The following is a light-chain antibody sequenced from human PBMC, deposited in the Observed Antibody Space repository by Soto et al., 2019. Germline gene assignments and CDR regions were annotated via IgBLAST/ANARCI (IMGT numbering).Light chain of an antibody. V-gene: IGKV3-20*01. CDR2: GAS. CDR1: QSVSSNY. CDR3: HQYGSSPLI. Sequence: EIVLTQSPGTLSLSPGERATLSCRASQSVSSNYLAWYQQKLGQAPRLLVYGASSRVTGIPDRFSGSGSGTEFTLTISRLEPEDFAVYYCHQYGSSPLIFGGGTKVEIK. J-gene: IGKJ4*01.